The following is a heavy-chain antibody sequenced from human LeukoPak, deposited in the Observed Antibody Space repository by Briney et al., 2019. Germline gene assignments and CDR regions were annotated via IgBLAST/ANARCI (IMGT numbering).Heavy chain of an antibody. CDR3: AKARLVTTHFDY. V-gene: IGHV3-30*02. J-gene: IGHJ4*02. D-gene: IGHD4-17*01. CDR1: GFIFSSYG. Sequence: HPGGSLRLSCAASGFIFSSYGMHWVRQAPGKGLEWVAFIRYDGSKKYYADSVKGPFTISRDNSKNTLYLQMNSLRAEDTAVYYCAKARLVTTHFDYWGQGTLVTVSS. CDR2: IRYDGSKK.